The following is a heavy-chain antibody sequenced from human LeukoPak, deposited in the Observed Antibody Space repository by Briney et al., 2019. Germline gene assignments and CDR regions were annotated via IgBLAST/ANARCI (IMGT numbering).Heavy chain of an antibody. Sequence: ASVKVSCKASGYTFTGYYMHWVRQAPGQGLEWMGWINPNSGGTNYAQKFQGRVTMTRDTSISTAYMELSRLRSDDTAVYYCARDRDCSGGSCPFDYWGQGTLVTVSS. CDR3: ARDRDCSGGSCPFDY. D-gene: IGHD2-15*01. CDR1: GYTFTGYY. J-gene: IGHJ4*02. V-gene: IGHV1-2*02. CDR2: INPNSGGT.